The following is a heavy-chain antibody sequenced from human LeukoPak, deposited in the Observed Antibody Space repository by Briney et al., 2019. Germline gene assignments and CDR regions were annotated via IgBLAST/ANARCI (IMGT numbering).Heavy chain of an antibody. V-gene: IGHV1-3*01. CDR2: INAGDGNT. Sequence: GASVKVSCKASGYTFTSYAMQWVRQAPGQRLEWMGWINAGDGNTKYSQKFQGRVTITRDTSASTAYMELSSLRSEDTAVYYCARAPLRSPRQARAPPYYYGMDVWGKGTTVTVSS. J-gene: IGHJ6*04. CDR1: GYTFTSYA. D-gene: IGHD1-14*01. CDR3: ARAPLRSPRQARAPPYYYGMDV.